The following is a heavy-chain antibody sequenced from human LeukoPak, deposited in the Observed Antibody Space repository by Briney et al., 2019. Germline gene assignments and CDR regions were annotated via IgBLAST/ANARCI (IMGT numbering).Heavy chain of an antibody. J-gene: IGHJ4*02. Sequence: PSETLSLTCAVYGGSFSGYYWSWIRQPPGKGLEWIGEINHSGSTNYNPSRKSRVTISVDTSKNQFSLKLSSVTAADTAVYYCARVLRYSSSSIDYWGQGTLVTVSS. CDR1: GGSFSGYY. D-gene: IGHD6-13*01. CDR3: ARVLRYSSSSIDY. V-gene: IGHV4-34*01. CDR2: INHSGST.